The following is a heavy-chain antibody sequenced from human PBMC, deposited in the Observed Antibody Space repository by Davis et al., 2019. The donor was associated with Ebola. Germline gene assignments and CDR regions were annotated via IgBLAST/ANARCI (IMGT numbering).Heavy chain of an antibody. Sequence: HTGGSLRLSCAASGFTFSSYWMHWVRQAPGKGLVWVSRINSDGSRTSYADPVKGRFTISRDNAKNTLYLQRSSLRTEDTAVYYCARGRYSTSSGVYYDAMDVWGQGTTVTVSS. D-gene: IGHD6-6*01. CDR2: INSDGSRT. J-gene: IGHJ6*02. CDR1: GFTFSSYW. CDR3: ARGRYSTSSGVYYDAMDV. V-gene: IGHV3-74*01.